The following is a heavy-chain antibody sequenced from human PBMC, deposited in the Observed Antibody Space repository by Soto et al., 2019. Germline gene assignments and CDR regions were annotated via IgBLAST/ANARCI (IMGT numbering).Heavy chain of an antibody. V-gene: IGHV1-18*01. CDR3: ARDPGFGFGYSYAFAMDV. Sequence: ASVKVSCKASGYTFSNYGINWVRQGPGQGLEWMGWISGYNGNTHYEEKVQDRIKITTDTSTSTTYLELRSLRSDDTAVYFCARDPGFGFGYSYAFAMDVWGQGTTVTVSS. D-gene: IGHD5-18*01. CDR2: ISGYNGNT. J-gene: IGHJ6*02. CDR1: GYTFSNYG.